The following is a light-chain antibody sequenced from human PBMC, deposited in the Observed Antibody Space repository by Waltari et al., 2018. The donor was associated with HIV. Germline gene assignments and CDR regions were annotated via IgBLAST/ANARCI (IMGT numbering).Light chain of an antibody. CDR3: CSYAGSSTPV. CDR2: EVS. V-gene: IGLV2-23*02. Sequence: QSALTQPASVSGSPGHPITISCTGTSSDVGSYNLVSWYQQHPGKAPKLMIYEVSTRPSGVSNRFSGSKSGNTASLTISGLQAEDEADYYCCSYAGSSTPVFGGGTKLTVL. CDR1: SSDVGSYNL. J-gene: IGLJ2*01.